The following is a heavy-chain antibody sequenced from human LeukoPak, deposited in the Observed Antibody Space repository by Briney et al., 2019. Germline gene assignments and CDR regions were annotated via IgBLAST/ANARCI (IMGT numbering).Heavy chain of an antibody. Sequence: GRSLRLSCAASGFTFSSYGMHWVRQAPGKGLEWVAVIWYDGSNKYYADSVKGRFTISRDNSKNTLYLQMNSLRAEDTAVYYCARDRRGDSSSWYYFDYWGQGTLVTVSS. D-gene: IGHD6-13*01. J-gene: IGHJ4*02. CDR3: ARDRRGDSSSWYYFDY. CDR1: GFTFSSYG. CDR2: IWYDGSNK. V-gene: IGHV3-33*01.